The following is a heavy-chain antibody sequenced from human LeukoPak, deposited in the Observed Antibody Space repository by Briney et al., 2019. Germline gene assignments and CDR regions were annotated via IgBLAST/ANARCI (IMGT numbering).Heavy chain of an antibody. CDR1: GYTFTGYY. J-gene: IGHJ4*02. CDR3: ARVDYYDSSGYSDRHYYFDY. Sequence: EASVKVSCKASGYTFTGYYMHWVRQAPGQGLEWMGWINPNSGGTNYAQKFQGRVTMTRDTSISTAYMELSSLRSEDTAVYYCARVDYYDSSGYSDRHYYFDYWGQGTLVTVSS. D-gene: IGHD3-22*01. CDR2: INPNSGGT. V-gene: IGHV1-2*02.